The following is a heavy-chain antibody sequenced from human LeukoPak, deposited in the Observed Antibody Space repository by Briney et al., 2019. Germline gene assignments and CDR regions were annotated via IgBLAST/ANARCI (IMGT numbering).Heavy chain of an antibody. CDR2: TSGSGGST. V-gene: IGHV3-23*01. CDR1: GFTFSSYA. Sequence: QPGGSLRLSCAASGFTFSSYAMSWVRQAPGKGLEWVSATSGSGGSTHYADSVKGRFTISRDNSKNTLYLQMNSLRAEDTAVYYCAKGPQQLDYYYHMDVWGKGTTVTVSS. D-gene: IGHD6-13*01. J-gene: IGHJ6*03. CDR3: AKGPQQLDYYYHMDV.